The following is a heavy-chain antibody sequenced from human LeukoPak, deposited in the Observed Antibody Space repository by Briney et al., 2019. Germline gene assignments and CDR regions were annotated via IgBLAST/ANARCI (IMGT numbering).Heavy chain of an antibody. Sequence: ASVKVSCKASGYTFTAYYIHSVRQAPGQGLEWMGWISPNSGGPNYAQTFQGRVTVTRDTSISTAYMELSGLISDDTAVYYCARGRAQKEDQWLRQGYWGQGTLVTISS. D-gene: IGHD5-12*01. V-gene: IGHV1-2*02. CDR1: GYTFTAYY. CDR3: ARGRAQKEDQWLRQGY. J-gene: IGHJ4*02. CDR2: ISPNSGGP.